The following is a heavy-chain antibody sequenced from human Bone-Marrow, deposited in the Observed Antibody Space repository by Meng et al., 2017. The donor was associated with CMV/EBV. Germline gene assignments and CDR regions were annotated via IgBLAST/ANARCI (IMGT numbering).Heavy chain of an antibody. CDR2: IYYSGST. V-gene: IGHV4-39*01. D-gene: IGHD1-26*01. CDR1: GGSISSSSYY. Sequence: GSLRLSCTVSGGSISSSSYYWGWIRQPPGKGLEWIGSIYYSGSTYYNPSLKSRVTISVDTSKNQFSLKLSSVTAADTAVCYCARNSPREGIDYWGQGPLVTVYS. CDR3: ARNSPREGIDY. J-gene: IGHJ4*02.